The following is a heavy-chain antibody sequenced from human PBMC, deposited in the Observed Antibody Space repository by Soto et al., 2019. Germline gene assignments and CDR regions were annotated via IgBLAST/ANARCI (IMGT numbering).Heavy chain of an antibody. Sequence: SETLSLTCTVSGGSITSGGHYWGWIRQYPGKGLEWIGSMLYSGLTYYNPSLKSRVTLSVDTSKNQFSVRLNSVTASDTAVYYCAPLSVSLSGPYGIHVWGQGTTVTVSS. CDR3: APLSVSLSGPYGIHV. CDR1: GGSITSGGHY. CDR2: MLYSGLT. J-gene: IGHJ6*02. V-gene: IGHV4-39*01. D-gene: IGHD2-15*01.